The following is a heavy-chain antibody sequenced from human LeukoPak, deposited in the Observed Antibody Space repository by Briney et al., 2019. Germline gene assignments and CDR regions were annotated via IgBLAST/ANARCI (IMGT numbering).Heavy chain of an antibody. J-gene: IGHJ6*03. Sequence: ASVKVSCKASGYTFTSYYMHWVRQAPGQGLEWMGLINPSGGSTSYAQKFQGRVTMTRDMSTSTVYMELSSLRSEDTAVYYCARENWDSGSSWTYYYYMDVWGKGTTVTISS. V-gene: IGHV1-46*01. CDR2: INPSGGST. CDR3: ARENWDSGSSWTYYYYMDV. D-gene: IGHD6-13*01. CDR1: GYTFTSYY.